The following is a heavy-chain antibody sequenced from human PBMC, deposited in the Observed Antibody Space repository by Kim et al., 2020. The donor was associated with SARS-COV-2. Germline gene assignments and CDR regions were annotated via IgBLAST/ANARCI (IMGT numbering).Heavy chain of an antibody. D-gene: IGHD3-10*01. CDR3: ARTTAYYYGSGSYYNPRYGMDV. Sequence: SETLSLTCTVSGGSISSYYWSWIRQPPGKGLEWIGYIYYSGSTNYNPSLKSRVTISVDTSKNQFSLKLSSVTAADTAVYYCARTTAYYYGSGSYYNPRYGMDVWGQGTTVTVS. CDR2: IYYSGST. V-gene: IGHV4-59*01. CDR1: GGSISSYY. J-gene: IGHJ6*02.